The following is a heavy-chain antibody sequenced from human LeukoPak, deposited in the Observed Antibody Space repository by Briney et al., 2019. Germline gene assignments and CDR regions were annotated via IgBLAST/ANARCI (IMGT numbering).Heavy chain of an antibody. V-gene: IGHV4-34*01. CDR3: ARWSRSFRMFDP. CDR1: GGSFSGYY. J-gene: IGHJ5*02. Sequence: SETLSLTCAVYGGSFSGYYWSWIRQPPGKGLEWIGEINHSGSTNYNPSLKSRVTISVDTSKNQFSLKLSSVTAADTAVYYCARWSRSFRMFDPWGQGTLVTVSS. D-gene: IGHD3-16*02. CDR2: INHSGST.